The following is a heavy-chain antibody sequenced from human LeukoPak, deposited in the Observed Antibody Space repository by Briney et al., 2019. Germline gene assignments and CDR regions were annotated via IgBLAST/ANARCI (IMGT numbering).Heavy chain of an antibody. CDR1: GXTFTNYC. CDR3: ARRESSGSIDD. V-gene: IGHV5-51*01. D-gene: IGHD6-19*01. Sequence: PGESLKISFKGSGXTFTNYCIGWVRQVPGKGLEWMGIIYPGDSDTNYSPSFQGQVTISVDKSISTVYLQWSSLKASDTAMYYCARRESSGSIDDWGQGTLVTVSS. CDR2: IYPGDSDT. J-gene: IGHJ4*02.